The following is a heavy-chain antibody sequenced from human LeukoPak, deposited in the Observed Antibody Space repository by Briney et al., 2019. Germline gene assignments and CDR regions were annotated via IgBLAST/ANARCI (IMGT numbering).Heavy chain of an antibody. D-gene: IGHD3-10*01. Sequence: PSETLSLTCAVSGGSISSGGYSWSWIRQPPGKGLEWIGYIYHSGSTYYNPSLKSRVTTSVDRSKNQFSLKLSSVTAADTAVYYCTTLWFGELLRYYYYGMDVWGQGTTVTVSS. CDR1: GGSISSGGYS. CDR2: IYHSGST. CDR3: TTLWFGELLRYYYYGMDV. V-gene: IGHV4-30-2*01. J-gene: IGHJ6*02.